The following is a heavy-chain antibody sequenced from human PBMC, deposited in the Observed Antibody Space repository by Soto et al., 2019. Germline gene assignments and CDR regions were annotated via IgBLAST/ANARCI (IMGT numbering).Heavy chain of an antibody. CDR2: IYYSGST. CDR3: ATRNALTIAVAGTSVRREFDY. Sequence: SETLSLTCTVSGGSISSSSYYWGWIRQPPGKGLEWIGSIYYSGSTYYNPSLKSRVAISVDTSKNQFSLKLSSVTAADTAVYYCATRNALTIAVAGTSVRREFDYWGQGTLVTVSS. V-gene: IGHV4-39*01. CDR1: GGSISSSSYY. D-gene: IGHD6-19*01. J-gene: IGHJ4*02.